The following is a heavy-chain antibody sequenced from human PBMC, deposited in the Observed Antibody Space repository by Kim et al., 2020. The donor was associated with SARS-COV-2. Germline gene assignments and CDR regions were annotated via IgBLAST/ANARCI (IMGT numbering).Heavy chain of an antibody. D-gene: IGHD3-22*01. CDR3: ARYYDSGALFDY. CDR2: IYYSGST. CDR1: GGSISSGGYY. J-gene: IGHJ4*02. V-gene: IGHV4-31*03. Sequence: SETLSLTCTVSGGSISSGGYYWSGIRQHPGKGLEWIGYIYYSGSTYYNPSLKSRVSISVDTSKNQFSLNLSSVTAADTAVNYCARYYDSGALFDYWGQGTLVTVSS.